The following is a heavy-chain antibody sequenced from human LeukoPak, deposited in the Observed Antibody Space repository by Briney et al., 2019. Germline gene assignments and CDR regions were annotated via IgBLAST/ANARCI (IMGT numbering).Heavy chain of an antibody. V-gene: IGHV3-23*01. Sequence: GGSLRLSCAASGFNFSSYGMSWVRQAPGKGLEWVSFLSSRGGSKYYADSVRGRFTISRDNSKNTLYLQMNSLRAEDTAVYYCAKDWGEYFDYVWGSFTSFDSWGQGTLVTVSS. D-gene: IGHD3-16*01. CDR3: AKDWGEYFDYVWGSFTSFDS. CDR2: LSSRGGSK. CDR1: GFNFSSYG. J-gene: IGHJ4*02.